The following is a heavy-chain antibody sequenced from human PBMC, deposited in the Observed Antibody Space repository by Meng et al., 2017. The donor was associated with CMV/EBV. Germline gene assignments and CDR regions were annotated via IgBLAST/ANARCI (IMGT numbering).Heavy chain of an antibody. V-gene: IGHV4-34*01. D-gene: IGHD6-13*01. CDR1: GGSFSGYY. CDR3: ARGGIAAAGPFDY. J-gene: IGHJ4*02. Sequence: QVQIQQWGAGLLKPSETLSLTCAVYGGSFSGYYWSWIRQPPGEGLEWIGEINHSGSTNYNPSLKSRVTISVDTSKNQFSLKLSSVTAADTAVYYCARGGIAAAGPFDYWGQGTLVTVSS. CDR2: INHSGST.